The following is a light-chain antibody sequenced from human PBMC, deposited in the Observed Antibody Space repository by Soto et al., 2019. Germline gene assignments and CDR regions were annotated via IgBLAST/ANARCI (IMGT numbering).Light chain of an antibody. CDR1: QSVSSSF. CDR2: GAS. V-gene: IGKV3-20*01. CDR3: QQYDSSPWT. Sequence: EIVLTQSPGTLSLSPGERATLSCRASQSVSSSFLAWYQQKPGQAPRLLIYGASSRATGIPPRFSGSGSGPDFTLTISRLAPEDFAVYYCQQYDSSPWTFGQGTKVQLK. J-gene: IGKJ1*01.